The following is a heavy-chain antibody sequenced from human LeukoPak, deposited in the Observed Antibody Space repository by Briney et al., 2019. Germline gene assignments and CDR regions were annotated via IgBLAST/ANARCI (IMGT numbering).Heavy chain of an antibody. D-gene: IGHD3-3*01. J-gene: IGHJ4*02. CDR3: ARGGFRYDFWSGYYKYYQFDY. V-gene: IGHV1-69*02. CDR1: GGTFSSYT. CDR2: IIPILGIA. Sequence: GASVKVSCKASGGTFSSYTISWVRQAPGQGLEWMGRIIPILGIANYAQKFQGRVTITADKSTSTAYMELSSLRSEDTAVYYCARGGFRYDFWSGYYKYYQFDYWGQGTLVTVSS.